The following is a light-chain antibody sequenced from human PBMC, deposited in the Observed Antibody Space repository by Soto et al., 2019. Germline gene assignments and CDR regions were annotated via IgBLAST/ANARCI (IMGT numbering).Light chain of an antibody. CDR2: DAS. CDR1: QSVSSSY. CDR3: QQYGGSPRST. Sequence: EIVLTQSPGTLSLSPGERATLSCRASQSVSSSYLAWYQQKPGQAPRLLIYDASSRGTGIPDRFSGSGSGTDFTLTISRLEPEDFAVYYCQQYGGSPRSTFGQGTKLEIK. J-gene: IGKJ2*02. V-gene: IGKV3-20*01.